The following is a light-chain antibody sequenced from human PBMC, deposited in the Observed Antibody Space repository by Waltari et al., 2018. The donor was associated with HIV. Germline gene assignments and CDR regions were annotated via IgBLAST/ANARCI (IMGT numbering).Light chain of an antibody. CDR3: CSYAGSSTDVV. V-gene: IGLV2-23*02. J-gene: IGLJ2*01. CDR1: SSAVGSYDL. CDR2: EVT. Sequence: QSALTQPASVSGSPGQSITISCTGTSSAVGSYDLVSWYQQHPGNAPKLMIYEVTKRPSGVSNRFSGSKSGNTASLTISGLQAEDEADYYCCSYAGSSTDVVFGGGTKLTVL.